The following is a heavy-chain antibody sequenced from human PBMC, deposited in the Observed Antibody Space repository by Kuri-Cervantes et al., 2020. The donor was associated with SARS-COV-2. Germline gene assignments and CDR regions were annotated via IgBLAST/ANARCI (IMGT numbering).Heavy chain of an antibody. J-gene: IGHJ6*02. CDR3: ARHTPSYYDFWSGYLIYYGMDV. Sequence: SQTLSLTCAISGDSVSSNSAAWNWIRQSPSRGLEWLGRTYYRSKWYNDYAVSVKSRITINPDTSKNQFSLQLSSVTAADTAVYYCARHTPSYYDFWSGYLIYYGMDVWGQGTTVTVSS. CDR2: TYYRSKWYN. V-gene: IGHV6-1*01. CDR1: GDSVSSNSAA. D-gene: IGHD3-3*01.